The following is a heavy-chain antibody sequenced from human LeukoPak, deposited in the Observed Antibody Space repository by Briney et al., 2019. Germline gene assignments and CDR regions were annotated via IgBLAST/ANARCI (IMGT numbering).Heavy chain of an antibody. CDR2: ISGYNGNT. V-gene: IGHV1-18*01. D-gene: IGHD3-22*01. J-gene: IGHJ4*02. Sequence: GASVKVSCKASGYTFTSYGISWVRQAPGQALEWMGWISGYNGNTNYAQKLKSRVTMTTDPSTSTAYMERRRLRSDDTAVYYCARDFHSSGYYHYFHYWGQGTLVTVSS. CDR3: ARDFHSSGYYHYFHY. CDR1: GYTFTSYG.